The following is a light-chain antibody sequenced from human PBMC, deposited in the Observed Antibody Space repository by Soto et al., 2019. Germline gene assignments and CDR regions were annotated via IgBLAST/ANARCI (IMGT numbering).Light chain of an antibody. CDR2: GAS. CDR1: QSVSSSY. Sequence: EIVLTQSPGTLSLSPGERATLSCRASQSVSSSYLAWYQQKPGQAPRLLIYGASSRATGIPDRFSGSGSGTDFTLTISRLEPEDFAVYYCQQYGSSPSATFGQGTKV. J-gene: IGKJ1*01. V-gene: IGKV3-20*01. CDR3: QQYGSSPSAT.